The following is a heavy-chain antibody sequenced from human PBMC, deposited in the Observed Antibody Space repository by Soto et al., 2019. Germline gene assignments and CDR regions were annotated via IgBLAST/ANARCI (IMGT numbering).Heavy chain of an antibody. CDR3: ARGGSSYDSSGYYTSVFDY. CDR2: INHSGST. Sequence: SETLSLTCAVYGGSFSGYYWSWIRQPPGKGLEWIGEINHSGSTNYNPSLKGRVTISVDTSKNQFSLKLSSVTAADTAVYYCARGGSSYDSSGYYTSVFDYWGQGTLVTAS. V-gene: IGHV4-34*01. CDR1: GGSFSGYY. D-gene: IGHD3-22*01. J-gene: IGHJ4*02.